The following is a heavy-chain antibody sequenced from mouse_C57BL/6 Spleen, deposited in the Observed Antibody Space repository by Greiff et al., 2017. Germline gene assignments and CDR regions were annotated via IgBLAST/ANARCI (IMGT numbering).Heavy chain of an antibody. CDR1: GFTFSDYG. Sequence: VMLVESGGGLVKPGGSLKLSCAASGFTFSDYGMHWVRQAPEKGLEWVAYISSGSSTIYYADTVKGRFTISRDNAKNTQFMQMTSLRSEDTAMYYCGRYGYSDYWGQGTTLTVSS. CDR2: ISSGSSTI. V-gene: IGHV5-17*01. CDR3: GRYGYSDY. D-gene: IGHD1-1*02. J-gene: IGHJ2*01.